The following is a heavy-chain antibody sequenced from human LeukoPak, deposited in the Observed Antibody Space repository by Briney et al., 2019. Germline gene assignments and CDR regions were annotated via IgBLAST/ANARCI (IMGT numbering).Heavy chain of an antibody. Sequence: GASVKVSCKASGGTFSSYATSWVRQAPGQGLEWMGGIIPIFGTANSAQKFQGRVTITADKSTSTAYMELSSLRSEDTAVYYCATKGPCSGGSCPFDYWGQGTLVTVSS. J-gene: IGHJ4*02. V-gene: IGHV1-69*06. CDR1: GGTFSSYA. D-gene: IGHD2-15*01. CDR3: ATKGPCSGGSCPFDY. CDR2: IIPIFGTA.